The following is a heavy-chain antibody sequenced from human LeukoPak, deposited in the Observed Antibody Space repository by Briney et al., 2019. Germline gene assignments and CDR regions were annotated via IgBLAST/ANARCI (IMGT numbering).Heavy chain of an antibody. CDR2: TIPISGTA. V-gene: IGHV1-69*05. J-gene: IGHJ4*02. D-gene: IGHD3-22*01. Sequence: ASVKVSCKASGGTFSSYAISWVRQAPGQGLEWMGGTIPISGTANYAQKFQGRVTITTDESTSTAYMELSSLRSEDTAVYYCARDPIGSGYPFDYWGQGTLVTVSS. CDR1: GGTFSSYA. CDR3: ARDPIGSGYPFDY.